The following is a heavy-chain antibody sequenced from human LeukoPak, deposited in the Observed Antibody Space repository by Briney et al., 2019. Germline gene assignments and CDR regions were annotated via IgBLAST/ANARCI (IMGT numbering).Heavy chain of an antibody. J-gene: IGHJ4*02. V-gene: IGHV3-21*01. CDR2: ISSSSSYI. CDR3: ARDTSSSWYEVGYFDY. Sequence: PGGSLRLSCAASGFTFSSYSMNWVRQAPGKGLEWVSSISSSSSYIYYADSVKGRFTISRDNAKNSLYLQMNSLRAEDTAVYYCARDTSSSWYEVGYFDYWGQGTLVTVSS. D-gene: IGHD6-13*01. CDR1: GFTFSSYS.